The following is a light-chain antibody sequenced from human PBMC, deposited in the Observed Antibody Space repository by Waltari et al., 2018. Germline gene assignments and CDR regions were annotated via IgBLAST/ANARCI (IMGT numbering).Light chain of an antibody. J-gene: IGLJ3*02. CDR3: QTGGHGTWV. CDR2: VNRDGIQ. CDR1: QGQSSNV. V-gene: IGLV4-69*01. Sequence: QLVLTQSPSASAPLGASGKLTCTQRQGQSSNVIPWLQQQPENGARSLTKVNRDGIQSKGDEIPDRFSGSSSGAERYLTISGRRSEDEADYYCQTGGHGTWVFGGGTKLTVL.